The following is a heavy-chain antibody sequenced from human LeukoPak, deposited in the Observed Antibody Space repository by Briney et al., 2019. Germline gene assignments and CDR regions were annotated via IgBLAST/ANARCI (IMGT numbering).Heavy chain of an antibody. CDR2: IRYDESNK. Sequence: GGSLRLSCAASGFTFSSYGMHWVRQAPGKGLEWVAFIRYDESNKYYADSVKGRFTISRDNSKNTLYLQMNSLRAEDTAVYYCPKPVPNWNDEATFDYWGQGTLVTVSS. J-gene: IGHJ4*02. CDR1: GFTFSSYG. V-gene: IGHV3-30*02. CDR3: PKPVPNWNDEATFDY. D-gene: IGHD1-1*01.